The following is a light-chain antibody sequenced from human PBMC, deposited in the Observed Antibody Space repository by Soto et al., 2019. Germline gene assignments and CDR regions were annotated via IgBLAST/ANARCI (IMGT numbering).Light chain of an antibody. V-gene: IGLV2-14*03. J-gene: IGLJ2*01. CDR2: DVT. CDR1: SYDIGPYNY. CDR3: SSYTSIIAVV. Sequence: QSALTQPASVSGSPGQSITISCTGTSYDIGPYNYVSWYQQLPGKAPKLLIYDVTNRASGVSDRFSGSKSGRTASLTISGLQAEDEADYYCSSYTSIIAVVFGGGTKLTVL.